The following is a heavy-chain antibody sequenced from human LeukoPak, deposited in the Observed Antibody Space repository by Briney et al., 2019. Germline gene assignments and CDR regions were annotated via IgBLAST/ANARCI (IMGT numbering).Heavy chain of an antibody. J-gene: IGHJ6*02. V-gene: IGHV3-7*03. Sequence: GGSLRLSCAASGFTFSNYWMTWVRQAPGKGLEWVANINRDGSERYYVDSVKGRFTISRDDAKSSLYLQMNSLRAEDTAVYYCARRNAMDVCGQGTTVIVFS. CDR2: INRDGSER. CDR1: GFTFSNYW. CDR3: ARRNAMDV.